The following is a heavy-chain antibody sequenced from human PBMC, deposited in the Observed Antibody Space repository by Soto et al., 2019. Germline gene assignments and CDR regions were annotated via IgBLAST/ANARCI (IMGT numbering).Heavy chain of an antibody. CDR1: GHTFTGNY. D-gene: IGHD1-26*01. J-gene: IGHJ5*02. V-gene: IGHV1-46*01. CDR2: INPDCDVP. Sequence: VKVSCKASGHTFTGNYMHWVRQAPGQGLEWMGIINPDCDVPTYADKFRGRVTLTREMSTSTSYMELRSLTSEDTAVYYCASKFSRGSFQYLETWGQGTMVTVSS. CDR3: ASKFSRGSFQYLET.